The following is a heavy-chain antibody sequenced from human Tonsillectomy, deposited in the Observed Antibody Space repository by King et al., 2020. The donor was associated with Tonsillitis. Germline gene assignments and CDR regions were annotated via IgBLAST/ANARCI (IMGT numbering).Heavy chain of an antibody. D-gene: IGHD4/OR15-4a*01. CDR2: VAPANGET. J-gene: IGHJ4*02. Sequence: VQLVQSGAEVKKPGASVRVSCKVSGDTLSEVSVHCVRQAPGKGLEWMGGVAPANGETIYAHNFQDRVIMTEDTSTDTAYMDLSSLISEDTAVYYCATGHDLGAHAHWGQGTLVTVSS. CDR1: GDTLSEVS. V-gene: IGHV1-24*01. CDR3: ATGHDLGAHAH.